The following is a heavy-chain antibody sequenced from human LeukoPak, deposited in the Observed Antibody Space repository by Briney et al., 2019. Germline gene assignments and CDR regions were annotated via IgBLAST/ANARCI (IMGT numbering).Heavy chain of an antibody. CDR2: ISVYNGNT. J-gene: IGHJ3*02. CDR3: AVVLPAASDAFDI. V-gene: IGHV1-18*01. D-gene: IGHD2-2*01. CDR1: GYTFTSYG. Sequence: ASVKVSCKASGYTFTSYGISWVRQAPGQGLEWMGWISVYNGNTNYAQNLQGRVTMTTDTSTSTACMELRSLRSDDTAVYYCAVVLPAASDAFDIWGQGTMVTVSS.